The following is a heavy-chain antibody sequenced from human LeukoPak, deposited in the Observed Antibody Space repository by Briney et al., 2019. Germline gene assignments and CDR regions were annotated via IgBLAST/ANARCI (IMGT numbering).Heavy chain of an antibody. D-gene: IGHD4-17*01. CDR2: MNPNSGNT. CDR1: GYTFTSYD. J-gene: IGHJ6*04. CDR3: ARAFGDSSLDV. Sequence: ASVKVSCKASGYTFTSYDINWLRQAPGQGLEWMGWMNPNSGNTGYAQKFQGRGTMTRNTSIRTAYMELSSLRSEDTAIYYCARAFGDSSLDVWGKGTTVTISS. V-gene: IGHV1-8*01.